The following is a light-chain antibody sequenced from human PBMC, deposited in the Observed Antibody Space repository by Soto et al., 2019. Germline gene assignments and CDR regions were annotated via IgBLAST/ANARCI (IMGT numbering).Light chain of an antibody. CDR2: EVT. V-gene: IGLV2-14*01. Sequence: QSALTQPASVSGSPGQTITISCTGTSSDVGGYNYVSWYQQHPGKAPKIIIYEVTNRPSGVSNRFSGSKSGNTASLTISGLQAEDDSDYYCSSFTGMFTFNYSFGTGTNVTVL. CDR3: SSFTGMFTFNYS. CDR1: SSDVGGYNY. J-gene: IGLJ1*01.